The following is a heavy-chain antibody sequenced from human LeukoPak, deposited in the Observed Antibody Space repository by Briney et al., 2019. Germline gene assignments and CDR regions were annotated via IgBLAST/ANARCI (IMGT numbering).Heavy chain of an antibody. V-gene: IGHV4-31*03. CDR2: IYYSGST. CDR1: GGSISSGGYY. J-gene: IGHJ2*01. CDR3: ARDSSGYFDL. D-gene: IGHD3-22*01. Sequence: SETLSLTCTVSGGSISSGGYYWSWIRQHPGKGLEWIGYIYYSGSTYYNPSLKSRVTISVDTSKNQFSLKLSSVTAADTVVYYCARDSSGYFDLWGRGTLVTVSS.